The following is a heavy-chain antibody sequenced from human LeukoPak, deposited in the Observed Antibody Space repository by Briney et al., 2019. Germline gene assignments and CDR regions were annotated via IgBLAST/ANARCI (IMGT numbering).Heavy chain of an antibody. Sequence: GASVKVSCKASGGTFSSYAISWVRQAPGQGLEWMGRIIPIFGTANYAQKFQGGVTITTDESTSTAYMELSSLRSEDTAVYYCARGSDDFWSGYSPSYWGQGTLVTVSS. CDR3: ARGSDDFWSGYSPSY. D-gene: IGHD3-3*01. V-gene: IGHV1-69*05. CDR2: IIPIFGTA. CDR1: GGTFSSYA. J-gene: IGHJ4*02.